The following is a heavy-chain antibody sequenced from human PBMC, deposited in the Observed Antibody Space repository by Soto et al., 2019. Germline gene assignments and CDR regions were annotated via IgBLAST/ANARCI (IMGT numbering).Heavy chain of an antibody. CDR2: ISESGSRT. D-gene: IGHD3-10*01. J-gene: IGHJ4*02. Sequence: GGSLRLSCAASGFIFSSYAMSWVRQAPGKGLEWVSGISESGSRTYYADSVKGRFTISRDNSKKTLYLQMNSLRDEDTAVYYCAKDRYYYGSGSYFEFDYWGQGT. CDR1: GFIFSSYA. V-gene: IGHV3-23*01. CDR3: AKDRYYYGSGSYFEFDY.